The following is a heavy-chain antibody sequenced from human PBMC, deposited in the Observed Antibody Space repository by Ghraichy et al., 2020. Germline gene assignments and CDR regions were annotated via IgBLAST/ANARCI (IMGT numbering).Heavy chain of an antibody. Sequence: PTLVKPTQTLTLTCAFSGFSLSASGMGVGWIRQPPGKALEWLALVYWNGDKLYSASLKSRVTITKDTSKNQVVLTMTNLDPVDTATYYCAHVEYGTSATDYYYYGMDVWGQGTTVTVSS. D-gene: IGHD5-24*01. CDR1: GFSLSASGMG. CDR3: AHVEYGTSATDYYYYGMDV. V-gene: IGHV2-5*01. J-gene: IGHJ6*02. CDR2: VYWNGDK.